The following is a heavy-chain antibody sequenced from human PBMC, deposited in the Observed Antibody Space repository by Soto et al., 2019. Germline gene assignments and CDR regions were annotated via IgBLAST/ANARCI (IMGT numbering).Heavy chain of an antibody. J-gene: IGHJ3*02. CDR2: ISYDGSNK. CDR3: AKERYSGSYHDAFDI. CDR1: GFTFSSYG. D-gene: IGHD1-26*01. V-gene: IGHV3-30*18. Sequence: GGSLRLSCAASGFTFSSYGMHWVRQAPGKGLEWVAVISYDGSNKYYADSVKGRFTISRDNSKNTLYLQMNSLRAEDTAVYYCAKERYSGSYHDAFDIWGQGTMVTVSS.